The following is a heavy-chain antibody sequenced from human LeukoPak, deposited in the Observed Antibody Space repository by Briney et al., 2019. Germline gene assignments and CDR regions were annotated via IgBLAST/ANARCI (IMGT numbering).Heavy chain of an antibody. Sequence: GGSLRLSCAASGFTFSSYGMHWVRQAPGKGLEWVAFIRYDGSNKYYADSVKGRFTISRDNSKNTLYLQMNSLRAEDTAVYYCAKDQGYSYIVDYYMDVWGTGTTVTVSS. V-gene: IGHV3-30*02. J-gene: IGHJ6*03. CDR1: GFTFSSYG. CDR3: AKDQGYSYIVDYYMDV. CDR2: IRYDGSNK. D-gene: IGHD5-18*01.